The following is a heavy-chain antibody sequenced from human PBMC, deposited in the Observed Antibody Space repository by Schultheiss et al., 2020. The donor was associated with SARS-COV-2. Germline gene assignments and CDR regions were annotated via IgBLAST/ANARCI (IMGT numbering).Heavy chain of an antibody. Sequence: LRLSCAASGFTFSSYAMHWVRQAPGKGLEWIGYIYYSGSTYYNPSLKSRVTISVDTSKNQFSLKLSSVTAADTAVYYCARDVSGRRYYYGMDVWGQGTTVTVSS. CDR2: IYYSGST. CDR3: ARDVSGRRYYYGMDV. J-gene: IGHJ6*02. CDR1: GFTFSSYAMH. V-gene: IGHV4-31*02. D-gene: IGHD3-3*01.